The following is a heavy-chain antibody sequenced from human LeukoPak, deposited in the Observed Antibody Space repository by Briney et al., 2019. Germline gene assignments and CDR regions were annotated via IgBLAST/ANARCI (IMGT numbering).Heavy chain of an antibody. CDR3: ARELPGNDFWSHDGY. J-gene: IGHJ4*02. V-gene: IGHV1-2*02. Sequence: GASVNVSCKASGYTFNDYFIHWVRQAPGQGLEYMGWINTKSGGTNYVQKFQDRVTMTRDTSISTAYMELNRLRSDDTAVYYCARELPGNDFWSHDGYWGQGTLVTVSS. CDR1: GYTFNDYF. D-gene: IGHD3-3*01. CDR2: INTKSGGT.